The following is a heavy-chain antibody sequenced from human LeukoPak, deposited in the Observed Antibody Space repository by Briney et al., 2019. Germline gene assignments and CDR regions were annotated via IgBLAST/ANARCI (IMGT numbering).Heavy chain of an antibody. CDR3: ARDGRPLDY. CDR1: EINFSNYW. Sequence: GGSLRLSCATSEINFSNYWMSWVRQAPGKGLEWVANIKQDGNEKYYVDSVKGRFTISRDNAKNSLYLQMNSLRVEDTAVYYCARDGRPLDYWGPGTLVTVSS. D-gene: IGHD1-1*01. J-gene: IGHJ4*02. V-gene: IGHV3-7*01. CDR2: IKQDGNEK.